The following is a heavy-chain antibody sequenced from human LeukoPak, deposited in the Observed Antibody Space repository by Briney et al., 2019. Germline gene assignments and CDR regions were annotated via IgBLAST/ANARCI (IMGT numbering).Heavy chain of an antibody. V-gene: IGHV3-21*01. D-gene: IGHD2-21*02. Sequence: PGGSLRLSCAASGFTFSSYSMNWVRQAPGKGLEWVSSISSSSSYIYYADSVKGRFTISRDNAKSSLYLQMNSLRAEDTAVYYCARGVVVVTASWYFDLWGRGTLVTVSS. CDR1: GFTFSSYS. CDR3: ARGVVVVTASWYFDL. CDR2: ISSSSSYI. J-gene: IGHJ2*01.